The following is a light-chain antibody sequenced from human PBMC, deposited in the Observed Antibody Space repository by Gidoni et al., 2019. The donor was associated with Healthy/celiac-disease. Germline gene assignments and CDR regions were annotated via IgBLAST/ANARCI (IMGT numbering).Light chain of an antibody. CDR3: QQYYSTSMYT. J-gene: IGKJ2*01. CDR1: QSVLYSSNNKNY. Sequence: DIVMTQSPDSLAVSLGERATINCKSSQSVLYSSNNKNYLAWYQQKPGQPPKLLIYWASTRESGVPDRFSGSGSGTDFTLTISSLQAEDVAVYYCQQYYSTSMYTFGQXTKLEIK. V-gene: IGKV4-1*01. CDR2: WAS.